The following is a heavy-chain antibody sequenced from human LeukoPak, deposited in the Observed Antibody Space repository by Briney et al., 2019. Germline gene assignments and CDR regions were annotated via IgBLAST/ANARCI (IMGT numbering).Heavy chain of an antibody. CDR3: AIFLYYYDSSGPLDFDY. CDR2: IIPYNGNT. CDR1: GYTFTSYG. Sequence: ASVKVSCKASGYTFTSYGISWVRQAPGQGLEWMGWIIPYNGNTNYAQKLQGRVTMTTDTSTSTAYMELRSLRSDYTAVSYCAIFLYYYDSSGPLDFDYWGQGTLVTVSS. J-gene: IGHJ4*02. D-gene: IGHD3-22*01. V-gene: IGHV1-18*01.